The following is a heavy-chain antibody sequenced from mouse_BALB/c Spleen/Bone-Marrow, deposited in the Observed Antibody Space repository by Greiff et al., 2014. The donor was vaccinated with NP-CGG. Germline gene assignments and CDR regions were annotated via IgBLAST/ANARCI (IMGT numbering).Heavy chain of an antibody. Sequence: QVQLQQSXTDLVRPGASVKLSCKASGYTFTSYWINWVKQRPGQGLECIGNIYPSDSYTNYNQKFKDKATLTVDKSSSTAYMHLSSPTSEDSAVYYCTRDDGGFAYWGQGTLVTVSA. CDR3: TRDDGGFAY. CDR1: GYTFTSYW. J-gene: IGHJ3*01. CDR2: IYPSDSYT. D-gene: IGHD1-1*02. V-gene: IGHV1-69*02.